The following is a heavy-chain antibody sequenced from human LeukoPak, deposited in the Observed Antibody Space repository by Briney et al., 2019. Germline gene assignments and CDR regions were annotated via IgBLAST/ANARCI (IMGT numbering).Heavy chain of an antibody. J-gene: IGHJ6*02. CDR1: GYTFTSYY. CDR2: INPGGGST. D-gene: IGHD6-13*01. Sequence: ASVKVSCKASGYTFTSYYMHWVRQAPGQGLEWMGIINPGGGSTSYAQKFQGRVTMTRDTSTSTVYMELSSLRSEDTAVYYCARDLAIAAAAAYYYYGMDVWGQGTTVTVSS. CDR3: ARDLAIAAAAAYYYYGMDV. V-gene: IGHV1-46*01.